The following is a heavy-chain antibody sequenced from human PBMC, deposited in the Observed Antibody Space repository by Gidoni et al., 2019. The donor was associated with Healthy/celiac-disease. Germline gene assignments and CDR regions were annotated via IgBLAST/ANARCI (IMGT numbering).Heavy chain of an antibody. CDR1: GFTFADYA. V-gene: IGHV3-9*01. CDR3: AKDVTYGDYESLFDY. CDR2: ISWNSGSI. D-gene: IGHD4-17*01. J-gene: IGHJ4*02. Sequence: EVQLVESGGGLVQPGRSLRLSCAASGFTFADYAMHWVRQAPGKGLEWVSGISWNSGSIGYADSVKGRFTISRDNAKNSLYLQMNSLRAEDTALYYCAKDVTYGDYESLFDYWGQGTLVTVSS.